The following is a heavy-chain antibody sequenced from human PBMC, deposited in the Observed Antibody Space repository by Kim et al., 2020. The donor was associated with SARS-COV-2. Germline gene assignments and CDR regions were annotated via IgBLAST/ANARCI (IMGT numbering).Heavy chain of an antibody. V-gene: IGHV4-31*03. J-gene: IGHJ4*02. CDR1: GGSISSGGYY. Sequence: SETLSLTCTVSGGSISSGGYYWSWIRQHPGKGREWIGYIYYSGSTYYNPSLKSRVTISVDTSKNQFSLKLSSVTAADTAVYYCARGAGGYGDYWGQGTLVTVSP. CDR2: IYYSGST. D-gene: IGHD5-12*01. CDR3: ARGAGGYGDY.